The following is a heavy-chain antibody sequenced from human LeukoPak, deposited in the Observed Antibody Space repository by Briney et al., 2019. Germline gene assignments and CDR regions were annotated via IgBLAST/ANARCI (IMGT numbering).Heavy chain of an antibody. CDR3: ARVAVAGPGGMDV. CDR1: GGTFSSYA. V-gene: IGHV1-69*01. Sequence: ASVKVSCKASGGTFSSYAISWVRQAPGQGLEWMGGIIPIFGTANYAQKFQGRVTITADESTSTAYMELGSLRSEDTAVYYCARVAVAGPGGMDVWGQGTTVTVSS. J-gene: IGHJ6*02. D-gene: IGHD6-19*01. CDR2: IIPIFGTA.